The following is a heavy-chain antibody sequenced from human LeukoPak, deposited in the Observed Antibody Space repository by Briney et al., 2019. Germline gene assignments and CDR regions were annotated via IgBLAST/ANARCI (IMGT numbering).Heavy chain of an antibody. V-gene: IGHV3-53*01. CDR1: GFIVSSNC. J-gene: IGHJ6*04. D-gene: IGHD2-2*01. CDR2: IYTGGST. CDR3: AKEGDCSTTSCLTGGLDV. Sequence: PGGSLRLSCAASGFIVSSNCMSWVRQAPGKGLEWVSVIYTGGSTYYADSEKGRFTISRDNSKNTVYLQMSSLRAEDTAVYYCAKEGDCSTTSCLTGGLDVWGKGTTVTVSS.